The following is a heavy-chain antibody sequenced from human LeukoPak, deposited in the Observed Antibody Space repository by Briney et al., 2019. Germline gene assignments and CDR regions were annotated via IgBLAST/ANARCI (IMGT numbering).Heavy chain of an antibody. V-gene: IGHV3-30*18. D-gene: IGHD2-15*01. Sequence: GGSLRLSCAVSGFTFSKYGMHGAPDAPGGGVECVADISYDDSDKYYADSVKGRFTISRDNSKNTLYLQMNSLRPEDTAVYYCAKGVVAATNAAYYGMDVWGQGTTVTVSS. CDR3: AKGVVAATNAAYYGMDV. J-gene: IGHJ6*02. CDR1: GFTFSKYG. CDR2: ISYDDSDK.